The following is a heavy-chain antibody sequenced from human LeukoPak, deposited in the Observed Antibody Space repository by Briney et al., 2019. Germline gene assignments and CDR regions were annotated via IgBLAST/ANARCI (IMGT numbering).Heavy chain of an antibody. Sequence: PSETLSLTCNVAGVSISSSYWSWIRQPPGKGLEWIGYISHSGNTNFNPSLKSRVTFSRDTSKNQISLELSSVTAADTALYYCARGYFDSRESSNASDVWGQGTMVTVSS. CDR2: ISHSGNT. D-gene: IGHD3-9*01. J-gene: IGHJ3*01. CDR1: GVSISSSY. CDR3: ARGYFDSRESSNASDV. V-gene: IGHV4-59*08.